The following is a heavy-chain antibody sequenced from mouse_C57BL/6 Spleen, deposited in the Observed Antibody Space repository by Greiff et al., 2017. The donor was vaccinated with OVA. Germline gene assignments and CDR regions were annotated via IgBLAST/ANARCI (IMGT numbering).Heavy chain of an antibody. CDR1: GFTFSDYG. Sequence: EVQLMESGGGLVKPGGSLKLSCAASGFTFSDYGMHWVRQAPEKGLEWVAYISSGSSTIYYADTVKGRFTISRDNAKNTLFLQMTSLRSEDTAMYYCARNYDYWYFDVWGTGTTVTVSS. CDR2: ISSGSSTI. CDR3: ARNYDYWYFDV. J-gene: IGHJ1*03. D-gene: IGHD2-4*01. V-gene: IGHV5-17*01.